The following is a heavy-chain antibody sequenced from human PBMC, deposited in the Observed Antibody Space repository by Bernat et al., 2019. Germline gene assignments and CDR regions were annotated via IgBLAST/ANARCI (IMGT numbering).Heavy chain of an antibody. CDR3: ARLYYDSSGYYWFDP. CDR1: RGSISSSSYY. Sequence: QLQLQESGPGLVKPSETLSLTCTVSRGSISSSSYYWGWIRQPPGKGLEWIASIYFSGSTYYNPSLRSRVNLSVDTSKNQFSLRLSSVAATDTAVYYGARLYYDSSGYYWFDPWGQGTLVTVSS. D-gene: IGHD3-22*01. J-gene: IGHJ5*02. CDR2: IYFSGST. V-gene: IGHV4-39*01.